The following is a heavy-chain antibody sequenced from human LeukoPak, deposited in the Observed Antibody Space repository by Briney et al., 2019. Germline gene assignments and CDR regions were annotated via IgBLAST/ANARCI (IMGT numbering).Heavy chain of an antibody. J-gene: IGHJ3*02. D-gene: IGHD6-19*01. CDR2: LYSGGLT. CDR3: ASGGYSSGSDGSFDI. CDR1: GASISSSDYY. Sequence: PSETLSLTCTVSGASISSSDYYWGWIRQPPGKGLEWIGSLYSGGLTYYNPSLKSRVTISVDTSKNQFSLKVTSVTAADTAVYSCASGGYSSGSDGSFDIWGQWTVVTVSS. V-gene: IGHV4-39*01.